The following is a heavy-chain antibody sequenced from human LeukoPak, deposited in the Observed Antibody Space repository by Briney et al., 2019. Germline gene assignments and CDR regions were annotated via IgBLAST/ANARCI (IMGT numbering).Heavy chain of an antibody. CDR1: GYSFTNYW. V-gene: IGHV5-51*01. Sequence: GESLKISCKGSGYSFTNYWIAWVRQMPGKGLEWMGAINPGGSHIRYSPSFQGQVTISTDKSISTAYLQWSSLKASDTALYYCARKNPTALRNNWFAPWGQGTLVTVSS. CDR2: INPGGSHI. D-gene: IGHD5-18*01. CDR3: ARKNPTALRNNWFAP. J-gene: IGHJ5*02.